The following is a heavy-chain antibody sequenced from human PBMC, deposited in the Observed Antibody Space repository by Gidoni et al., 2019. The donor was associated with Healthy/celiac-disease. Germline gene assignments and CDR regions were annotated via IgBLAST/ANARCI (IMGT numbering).Heavy chain of an antibody. D-gene: IGHD2-2*01. Sequence: QVQLVESGGGVVKPGGSLRLSCAASGFPFGSYGMHWVRQAPGKGLEWVAVISYDGSNKYYADSVKGRFTISRDNSKNTLYLQMNSLRAEDTAVYYCAKGGIVVVPAAMTGNWFDPWGQGTLVTVSS. CDR3: AKGGIVVVPAAMTGNWFDP. CDR2: ISYDGSNK. V-gene: IGHV3-30*18. CDR1: GFPFGSYG. J-gene: IGHJ5*02.